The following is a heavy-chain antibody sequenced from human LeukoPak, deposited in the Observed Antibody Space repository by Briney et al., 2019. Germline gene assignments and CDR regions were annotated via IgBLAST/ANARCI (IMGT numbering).Heavy chain of an antibody. CDR3: ARETTFWSGYFDLILFDY. J-gene: IGHJ4*02. V-gene: IGHV1-69*04. D-gene: IGHD3-3*01. Sequence: SVKVSCKASGGTFSSYAISWVRQAPGQGLEWMGRIIPILGIANYAQKFQGRVTITADKSTSTAYMELSSLRSEDTAVYYCARETTFWSGYFDLILFDYWGQGTLVTVSS. CDR2: IIPILGIA. CDR1: GGTFSSYA.